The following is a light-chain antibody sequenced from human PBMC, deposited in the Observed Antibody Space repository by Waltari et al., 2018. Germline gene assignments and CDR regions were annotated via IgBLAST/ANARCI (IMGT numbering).Light chain of an antibody. CDR2: RNN. Sequence: QSVLTQPPSASGTPGQRVTISCSGSSSNIGSNYVYWYQQLPGTAPKPHGYRNNPRPSGVPDRVSGAKSGPSASLAIRGLRSEDEADYYCAAWEDSLSGPVFGGGTKLTVL. J-gene: IGLJ3*02. V-gene: IGLV1-47*01. CDR3: AAWEDSLSGPV. CDR1: SSNIGSNY.